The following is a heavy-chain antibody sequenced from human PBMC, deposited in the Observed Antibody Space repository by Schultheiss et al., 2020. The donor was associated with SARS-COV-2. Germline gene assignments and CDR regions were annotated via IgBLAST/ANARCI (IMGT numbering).Heavy chain of an antibody. V-gene: IGHV1-18*04. Sequence: ASVKVSCKASGYTFTSYGISWVRQAPGQGLEWMGWISAYNGNTNYAQKLQNRVTMTTDASTSTAYMELRSLRSDDTAVYYCARGVWFRELLDSGDYWGQGTLVTISS. CDR2: ISAYNGNT. J-gene: IGHJ4*02. CDR1: GYTFTSYG. CDR3: ARGVWFRELLDSGDY. D-gene: IGHD3-10*01.